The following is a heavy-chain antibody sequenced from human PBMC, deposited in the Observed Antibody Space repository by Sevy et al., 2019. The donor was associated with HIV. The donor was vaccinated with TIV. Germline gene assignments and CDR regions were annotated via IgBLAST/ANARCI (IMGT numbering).Heavy chain of an antibody. V-gene: IGHV4-59*12. CDR3: ASFGTPVTKGDY. CDR2: IYYSGST. CDR1: GGSISSYY. J-gene: IGHJ4*02. Sequence: SETLSLTCTVSGGSISSYYWSWIRQPPGKGLEWVGYIYYSGSTNYNPSLKSRVTISVDTSKNQFSLKLSSVTAADTAVYYCASFGTPVTKGDYWGQGTLVTVSS. D-gene: IGHD4-17*01.